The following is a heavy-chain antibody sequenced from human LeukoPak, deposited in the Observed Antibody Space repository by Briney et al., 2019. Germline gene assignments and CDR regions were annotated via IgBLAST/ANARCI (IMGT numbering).Heavy chain of an antibody. J-gene: IGHJ3*02. CDR1: GYTFTGYY. CDR2: ISTYNGKR. CDR3: AKNYYYDNTGYWGAFDI. Sequence: ASVKVSCKASGYTFTGYYIHWVRQAPGQGLEWMGWISTYNGKRNYAQKFQDRVTMTTDTSTSTAYMELRSLRSDDTAIYHCAKNYYYDNTGYWGAFDIWGQGTMVTVSS. D-gene: IGHD3-22*01. V-gene: IGHV1-18*04.